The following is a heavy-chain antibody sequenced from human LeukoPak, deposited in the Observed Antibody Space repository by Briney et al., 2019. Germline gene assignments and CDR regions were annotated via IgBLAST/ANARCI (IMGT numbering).Heavy chain of an antibody. V-gene: IGHV4-39*07. J-gene: IGHJ6*03. CDR1: GGSIRSSSYY. CDR2: IYYSGST. CDR3: ARGPGCSGGSCNPINYYYKDV. Sequence: KPSETLSLTCTVSGGSIRSSSYYWGWIRQPPGKGPEWIGSIYYSGSTYYNPSLKSRVTMSIDTSKNQFSLILSSVTAADTAVYYCARGPGCSGGSCNPINYYYKDVWGKGTTVTVSS. D-gene: IGHD2-15*01.